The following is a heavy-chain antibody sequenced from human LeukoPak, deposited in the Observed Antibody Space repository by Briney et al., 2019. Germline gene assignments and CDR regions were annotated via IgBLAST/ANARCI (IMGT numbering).Heavy chain of an antibody. CDR3: ARDFVVVPAGGY. Sequence: ASVKVSCKASGYTFTGYYIHWVRQAPGQGLEWMGWINPNSGGTNYAQKFQGRVTMTRDTSISTAYMELSRLRSDDTAVYYCARDFVVVPAGGYWGQGTLVTVSS. J-gene: IGHJ4*02. V-gene: IGHV1-2*02. CDR2: INPNSGGT. D-gene: IGHD2-2*01. CDR1: GYTFTGYY.